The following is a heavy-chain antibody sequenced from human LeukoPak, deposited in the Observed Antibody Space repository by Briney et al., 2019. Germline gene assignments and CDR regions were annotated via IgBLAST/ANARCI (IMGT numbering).Heavy chain of an antibody. Sequence: TGGSLRLSCAASGFTFTTYTMTWVRQAPGKGLEWVSAISGSGGSTYYADSVKGRFTISRDNSKNTLYLQMNSLRAEDTAVYYCAKGSDDFWSGYFPYFDYWGQGTLVTVSS. CDR1: GFTFTTYT. CDR2: ISGSGGST. V-gene: IGHV3-23*01. J-gene: IGHJ4*02. D-gene: IGHD3-3*01. CDR3: AKGSDDFWSGYFPYFDY.